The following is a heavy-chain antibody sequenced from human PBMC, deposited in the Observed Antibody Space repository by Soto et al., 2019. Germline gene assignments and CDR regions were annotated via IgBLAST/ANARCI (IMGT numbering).Heavy chain of an antibody. CDR1: GGSISSYY. J-gene: IGHJ3*02. CDR3: ASTHIVVVTDAFDI. Sequence: PSETLSLTCTVSGGSISSYYWSWIRQPPGKGLEWIGYIYYSGTTNYNPSLKSRVTISVDTSKNQFSLKLSSVTAADTAVCYCASTHIVVVTDAFDIWRQGTMVTVSS. CDR2: IYYSGTT. V-gene: IGHV4-59*01. D-gene: IGHD2-21*02.